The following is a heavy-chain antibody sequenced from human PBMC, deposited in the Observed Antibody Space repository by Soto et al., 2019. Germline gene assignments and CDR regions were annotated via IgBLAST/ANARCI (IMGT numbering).Heavy chain of an antibody. CDR3: ARLTSGNPGNS. V-gene: IGHV4-39*01. Sequence: KPSETLSLTCTVSGGSISNNNYHWGWIRQPPGKGLEWIGSIYYLGNTYYNPSLKSRVTISVDTSKNQFSLKLSSVTAADTAMYYCARLTSGNPGNSWGQGTLVTVSS. J-gene: IGHJ4*02. CDR2: IYYLGNT. D-gene: IGHD1-26*01. CDR1: GGSISNNNYH.